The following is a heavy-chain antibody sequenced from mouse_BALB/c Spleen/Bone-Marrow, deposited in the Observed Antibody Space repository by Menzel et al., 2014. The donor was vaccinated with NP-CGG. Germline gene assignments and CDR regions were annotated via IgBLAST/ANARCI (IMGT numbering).Heavy chain of an antibody. Sequence: EVKLQESGGDLVQPGGSLKLSCAASGFTFSSYGMSWVRQTPDKRLEWVATISSGGSYTYYPDSVKGRFTISRDNAINTQYLQMSSLKSENTAMYNCARLPYDVPDYWGQGTTLAVSS. J-gene: IGHJ2*01. CDR3: ARLPYDVPDY. CDR1: GFTFSSYG. V-gene: IGHV5-6*01. D-gene: IGHD2-3*01. CDR2: ISSGGSYT.